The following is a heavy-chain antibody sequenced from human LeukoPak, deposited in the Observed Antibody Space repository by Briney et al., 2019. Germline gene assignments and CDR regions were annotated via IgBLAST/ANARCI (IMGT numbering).Heavy chain of an antibody. CDR2: IYHSGTT. CDR3: ARNIVGPRQVDY. CDR1: GVPISSYY. D-gene: IGHD1-26*01. Sequence: PSETLSLTCTVSGVPISSYYWSWIRQPPGKGLEWIGYIYHSGTTNYNPSLKSRVTISVDTSKSQFSLKLSSVTAADTAIYYCARNIVGPRQVDYWGQGTLVTVSS. J-gene: IGHJ4*02. V-gene: IGHV4-59*01.